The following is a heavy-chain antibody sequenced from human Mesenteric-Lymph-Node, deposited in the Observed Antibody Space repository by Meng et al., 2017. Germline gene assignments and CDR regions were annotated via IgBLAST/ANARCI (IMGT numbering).Heavy chain of an antibody. V-gene: IGHV3-21*01. D-gene: IGHD6-13*01. Sequence: GESLKISCAASGFTFSSYSMNWVRQAPGKGLEWVSSISSSSSYIYYADSVKGRFTISRDNAKNSLYLQMNSLRAEDTAVYYCARDLRGAAAGVWGHYGMDVWGQGTTVTVSS. J-gene: IGHJ6*02. CDR1: GFTFSSYS. CDR2: ISSSSSYI. CDR3: ARDLRGAAAGVWGHYGMDV.